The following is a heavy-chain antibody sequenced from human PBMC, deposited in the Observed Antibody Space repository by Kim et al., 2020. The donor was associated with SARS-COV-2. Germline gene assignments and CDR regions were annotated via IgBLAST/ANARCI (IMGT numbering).Heavy chain of an antibody. CDR3: ARDPRGSGSYYKGGFDY. CDR1: GGSISSSNW. Sequence: SETLSLTCAVSGGSISSSNWWSWVRQPPGKGLEWIGEIYHSGSTNYNPSLKSRVTISVDKSKNQFSLKLSSVTAADTAVYYCARDPRGSGSYYKGGFDYWGQGTLVTVSS. V-gene: IGHV4-4*02. CDR2: IYHSGST. J-gene: IGHJ4*02. D-gene: IGHD3-10*01.